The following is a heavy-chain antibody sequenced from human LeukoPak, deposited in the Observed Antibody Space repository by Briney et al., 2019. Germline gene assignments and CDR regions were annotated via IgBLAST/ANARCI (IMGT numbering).Heavy chain of an antibody. J-gene: IGHJ4*02. V-gene: IGHV3-23*01. CDR2: ITGSGGST. D-gene: IGHD2-15*01. CDR3: AKWRQVAPKNYYFDY. CDR1: GFTFSSSA. Sequence: GGSLRLSCAASGFTFSSSAMSWVRQAPGKGLEWVSSITGSGGSTSYADSVKGRFTISRDNSENTPYLQMNSLRVEDTAVYYCAKWRQVAPKNYYFDYWGQGTLVTVSS.